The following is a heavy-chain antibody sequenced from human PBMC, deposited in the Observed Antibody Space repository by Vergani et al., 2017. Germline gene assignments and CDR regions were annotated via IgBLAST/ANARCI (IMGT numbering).Heavy chain of an antibody. CDR3: TRDAAIVGVVILNPIYYIDY. CDR1: GYTFTGYY. CDR2: INPNSGGT. J-gene: IGHJ4*02. D-gene: IGHD3-3*01. Sequence: QVQLVQSGAEVKKPGASVKVSCKAPGYTFTGYYMHWVRQAPGQGIEWMGWINPNSGGTNYAQKFQGRVTMTRDTSISTAYMELSRLRSDNTAVYYCTRDAAIVGVVILNPIYYIDYWDQGTLVTVSS. V-gene: IGHV1-2*02.